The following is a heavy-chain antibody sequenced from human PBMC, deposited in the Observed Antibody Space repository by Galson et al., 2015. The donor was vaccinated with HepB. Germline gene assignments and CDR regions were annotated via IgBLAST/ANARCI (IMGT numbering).Heavy chain of an antibody. CDR1: GYTFTGYY. J-gene: IGHJ4*02. D-gene: IGHD3-22*01. V-gene: IGHV1-2*02. Sequence: SVKVSCKASGYTFTGYYMHWVRQAPGQGLEWMGWINPNSGGTNYAQKFQGRVTMTRDTSISTAYMELSRLRSDDTAVYYCARDLGSSGYGYRGVDYWGQGTLVTVSS. CDR3: ARDLGSSGYGYRGVDY. CDR2: INPNSGGT.